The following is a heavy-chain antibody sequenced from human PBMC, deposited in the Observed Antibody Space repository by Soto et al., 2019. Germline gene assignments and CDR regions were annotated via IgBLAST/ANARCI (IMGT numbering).Heavy chain of an antibody. CDR1: GFTFSSYA. J-gene: IGHJ3*02. Sequence: GGSLRLSCAASGFTFSSYAMHWVRQAPGKGLEWVAVISYDGSNKYCADSVKGRFTISRDNSKNTLYLQMNSLRAEDTAVYYCARGDAFDIWGQGTMVTVSS. CDR3: ARGDAFDI. V-gene: IGHV3-30-3*01. CDR2: ISYDGSNK.